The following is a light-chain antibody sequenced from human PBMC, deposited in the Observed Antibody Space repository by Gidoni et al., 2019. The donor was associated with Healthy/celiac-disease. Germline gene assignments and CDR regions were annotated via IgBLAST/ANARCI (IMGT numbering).Light chain of an antibody. Sequence: DIQMTKSPSSLSASVGDRVTITCRASQSISSYLNWYQQNPGKAPKLLIYAASSLQSGVPSRFSGSGSGTDFTFTISSLQPEDFATYYCQQSYSTPITFGQGTRLEIK. CDR3: QQSYSTPIT. V-gene: IGKV1-39*01. CDR2: AAS. CDR1: QSISSY. J-gene: IGKJ5*01.